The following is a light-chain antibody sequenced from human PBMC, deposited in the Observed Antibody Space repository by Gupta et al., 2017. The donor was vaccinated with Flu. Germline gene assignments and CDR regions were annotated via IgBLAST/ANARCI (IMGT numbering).Light chain of an antibody. CDR1: NLGEKY. CDR3: QAWDSNTAEV. CDR2: QDY. J-gene: IGLJ2*01. V-gene: IGLV3-1*01. Sequence: SYELTQPLSVSVSPGQTASITCSGDNLGEKYTCWYQQKPGQSPVLVIYQDYKRPSGIPERFSVSNTGNTATLTVSGAQGMDEADDYCQAWDSNTAEVFGGGTKLTVL.